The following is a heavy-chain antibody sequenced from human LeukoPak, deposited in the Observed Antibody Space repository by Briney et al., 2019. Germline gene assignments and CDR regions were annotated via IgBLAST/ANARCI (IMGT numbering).Heavy chain of an antibody. V-gene: IGHV3-23*01. CDR2: ISSSGGST. D-gene: IGHD6-19*01. CDR1: GFTFSNYA. CDR3: ARPGYSSPWYLFDY. J-gene: IGHJ4*02. Sequence: GGSLRLSCGASGFTFSNYAMSWVRQAPGTGLEWVSAISSSGGSTFYADSVKGRLTISRDNSKTTPYLQMNSLRAEDTAVYYCARPGYSSPWYLFDYWGQRTLVSVSS.